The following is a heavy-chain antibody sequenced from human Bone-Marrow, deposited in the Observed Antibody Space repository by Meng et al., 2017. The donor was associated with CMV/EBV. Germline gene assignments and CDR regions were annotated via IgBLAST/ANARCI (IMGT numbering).Heavy chain of an antibody. CDR2: FDPEDGET. CDR1: GYTLTELS. Sequence: ERVQCGAEVKKPGASVKVSCKVSGYTLTELSMHWVRQATGKGLEWMGGFDPEDGETIYAQKFQGRVTMTEDTSTDTAYMELSSLRSEDTAVYYCATGPPQYDFWSGYYRNFDYWGQGTLVTVSS. V-gene: IGHV1-24*01. CDR3: ATGPPQYDFWSGYYRNFDY. D-gene: IGHD3-3*01. J-gene: IGHJ4*02.